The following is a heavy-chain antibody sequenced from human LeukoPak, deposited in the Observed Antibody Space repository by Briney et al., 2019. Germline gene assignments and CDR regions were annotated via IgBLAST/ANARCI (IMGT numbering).Heavy chain of an antibody. J-gene: IGHJ5*02. CDR1: GYTFTSYY. CDR2: INPSGGST. D-gene: IGHD3-10*01. CDR3: ARAPGLWFGELGT. Sequence: ASVKVSFKASGYTFTSYYMHWVRQAPGQGLEWMGIINPSGGSTSYAQKFQGRVTMTRDTSTSTVYMELSSLGSEDTAVYYCARAPGLWFGELGTWGQGTLVTVSS. V-gene: IGHV1-46*01.